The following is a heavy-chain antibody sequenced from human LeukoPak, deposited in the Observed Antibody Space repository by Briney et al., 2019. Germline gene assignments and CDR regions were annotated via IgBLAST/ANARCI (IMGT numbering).Heavy chain of an antibody. V-gene: IGHV3-23*01. CDR1: GFTFSNYA. CDR3: ARGRTFGGVIVD. CDR2: ISDSGGST. D-gene: IGHD3-16*02. J-gene: IGHJ4*02. Sequence: PGGSLRLSCAASGFTFSNYAMYWVRQAPGKGLEWVSTISDSGGSTRYAGSVKGRFTISRDNSKNTLYLQMGSLRAEDMAVYYCARGRTFGGVIVDWGQGTLVTVSS.